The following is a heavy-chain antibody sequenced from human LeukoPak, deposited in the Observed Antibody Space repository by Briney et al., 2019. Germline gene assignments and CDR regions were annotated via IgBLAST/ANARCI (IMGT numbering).Heavy chain of an antibody. D-gene: IGHD2-21*02. CDR3: ARHGYCGGDCYSGNFDY. V-gene: IGHV4-59*08. CDR1: GGSISSYY. J-gene: IGHJ4*02. Sequence: PSETLSLTCSVAGGSISSYYCSSVRQPPGRGLEWSGYIYYSGSTNYNPSHKSRVTRSVDTSKNQFSLKLSSMTAADTAVYYCARHGYCGGDCYSGNFDYWGQGTLVTVSS. CDR2: IYYSGST.